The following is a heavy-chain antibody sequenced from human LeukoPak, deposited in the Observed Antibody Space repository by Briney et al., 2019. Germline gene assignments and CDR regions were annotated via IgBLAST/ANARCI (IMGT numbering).Heavy chain of an antibody. V-gene: IGHV4-38-2*02. D-gene: IGHD4-11*01. CDR2: IYHSGNT. CDR1: GYSISSGYY. CDR3: ARAGYGNSDFDY. Sequence: SETLSLTCTVSGYSISSGYYWGWIRQPPGKGLEWIGSIYHSGNTYYNPSLKSRVTISVDTSKNQFSLKLSSVTAADTAVYYCARAGYGNSDFDYWGQGTLVTVSS. J-gene: IGHJ4*02.